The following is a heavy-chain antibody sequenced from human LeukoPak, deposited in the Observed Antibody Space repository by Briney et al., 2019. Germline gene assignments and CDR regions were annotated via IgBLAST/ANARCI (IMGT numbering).Heavy chain of an antibody. D-gene: IGHD3-10*01. CDR3: ARETYYAYDI. CDR1: GFTFSTYS. Sequence: GGSLRLSCAASGFTFSTYSMNWVRQAPGKGLEWVSYISSGSNTIDYADSVKGRFTIYRDNAKNSLYLQMNSLRAEDTAVYYCARETYYAYDIWGQGTMVTVSS. V-gene: IGHV3-48*01. CDR2: ISSGSNTI. J-gene: IGHJ3*02.